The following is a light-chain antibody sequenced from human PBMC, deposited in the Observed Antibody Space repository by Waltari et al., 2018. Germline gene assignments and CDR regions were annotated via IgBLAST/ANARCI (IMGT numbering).Light chain of an antibody. CDR2: EVN. V-gene: IGLV2-23*02. CDR3: CSYSGDGIVM. J-gene: IGLJ3*02. CDR1: STNIGNYNL. Sequence: QSALTQPASVSGSPGQSITISCTGTSTNIGNYNLVSWYQKHPGKAPKLIFYEVNKFPSGISSRVAGSKSGNTASLTISGLQAEDEADYYCCSYSGDGIVMFGGGTKL.